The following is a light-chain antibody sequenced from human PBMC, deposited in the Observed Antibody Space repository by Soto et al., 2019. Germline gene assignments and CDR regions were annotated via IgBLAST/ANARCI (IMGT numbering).Light chain of an antibody. CDR2: GNN. J-gene: IGLJ1*01. CDR1: TSNIGARYD. V-gene: IGLV1-40*01. CDR3: LAWDSSLNGYV. Sequence: QSVLTQPPSVSGAPGQRVTISCTGSTSNIGARYDVHWYQQLPGRPPKLFIYGNNNRPSGVPDRFSGSKSDTSASLAITGLQAEDEGDYFCLAWDSSLNGYVFGTGTKVTVL.